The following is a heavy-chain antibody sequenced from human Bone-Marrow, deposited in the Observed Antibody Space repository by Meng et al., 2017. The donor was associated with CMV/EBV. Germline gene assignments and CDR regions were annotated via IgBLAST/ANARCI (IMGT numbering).Heavy chain of an antibody. Sequence: GESLKISCAASGFTFSSYGMHWVRQAPGKGLEWVAFIRYDGSNKYYADSVKGRFTISRDNSKNNLYLQMNSLIAEYTAVYYFARDLCGAPRRVVTPANCHYYGMDLWGHGTTVTVSS. D-gene: IGHD2-2*01. V-gene: IGHV3-30*02. CDR3: ARDLCGAPRRVVTPANCHYYGMDL. J-gene: IGHJ6*02. CDR2: IRYDGSNK. CDR1: GFTFSSYG.